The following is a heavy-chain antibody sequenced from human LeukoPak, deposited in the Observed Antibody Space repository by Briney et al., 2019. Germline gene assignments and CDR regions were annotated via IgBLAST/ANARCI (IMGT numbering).Heavy chain of an antibody. CDR2: INTNTGNP. Sequence: ASVKVSCKASGYTFTTYGMIWVRQAPGQGLEWMGWINTNTGNPTYAQGFTGRFVFSLDTSVSTAYLQISSLKAEDTAVYYCAREGSSGYPNWFDPWGQGTLVTVSS. D-gene: IGHD3-22*01. J-gene: IGHJ5*02. V-gene: IGHV7-4-1*02. CDR3: AREGSSGYPNWFDP. CDR1: GYTFTTYG.